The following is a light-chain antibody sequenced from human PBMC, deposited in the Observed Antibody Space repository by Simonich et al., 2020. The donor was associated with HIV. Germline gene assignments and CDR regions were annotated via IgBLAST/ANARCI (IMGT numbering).Light chain of an antibody. CDR2: WAS. Sequence: DIVMTQSPDSLAVSLGERATINRKSSQSILYSSTNKNHLAWYQQKPGHPPRLLIYWASTRESGVPARFSGSGSGTDFTLTISSLQAEDVAVYYCQQYYNTPQTFGQGTKVEIK. J-gene: IGKJ1*01. V-gene: IGKV4-1*01. CDR3: QQYYNTPQT. CDR1: QSILYSSTNKNH.